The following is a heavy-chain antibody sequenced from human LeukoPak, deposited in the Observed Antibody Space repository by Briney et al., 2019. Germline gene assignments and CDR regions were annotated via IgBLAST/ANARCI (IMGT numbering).Heavy chain of an antibody. Sequence: SETLSLTCAVSGGSISSSNWWSWVRQPPGKGLEWIGEIYHSGSTNYNPSLKSRVTISVDKSKNQFSLKLSSVTAADTAVYYCARENSGSYFEGYYYYYYMDVWGKGTTVTVSS. J-gene: IGHJ6*03. V-gene: IGHV4-4*02. CDR3: ARENSGSYFEGYYYYYYMDV. CDR2: IYHSGST. CDR1: GGSISSSNW. D-gene: IGHD1-26*01.